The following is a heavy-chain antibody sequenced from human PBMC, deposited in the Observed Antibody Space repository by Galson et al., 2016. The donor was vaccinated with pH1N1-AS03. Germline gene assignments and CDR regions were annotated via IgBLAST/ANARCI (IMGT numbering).Heavy chain of an antibody. Sequence: SVKVSCKASGGTFNNFAISWVRQAPGQGLEWVGRIILVFGTTNYAQKCQGRVMITADESTSTAYMELSRLSFDATDVHYCAGYHGVGNGAFDIWGRGTLVTVTS. CDR2: IILVFGTT. D-gene: IGHD3-3*01. J-gene: IGHJ3*02. V-gene: IGHV1-69*13. CDR1: GGTFNNFA. CDR3: AGYHGVGNGAFDI.